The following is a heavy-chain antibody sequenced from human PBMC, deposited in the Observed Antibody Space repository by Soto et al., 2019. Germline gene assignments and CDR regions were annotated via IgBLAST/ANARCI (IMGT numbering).Heavy chain of an antibody. CDR3: ARGGVDVVATSAFDY. Sequence: GASVKVSCKASGATYSNSAISWVRQAPGQGLEWMGGINPILGIPDYAHKFQGRVTITADESTNTVYMDLGSLRSEDTALYFCARGGVDVVATSAFDYWGQGTLVTVSS. CDR2: INPILGIP. V-gene: IGHV1-69*10. J-gene: IGHJ4*02. D-gene: IGHD5-12*01. CDR1: GATYSNSA.